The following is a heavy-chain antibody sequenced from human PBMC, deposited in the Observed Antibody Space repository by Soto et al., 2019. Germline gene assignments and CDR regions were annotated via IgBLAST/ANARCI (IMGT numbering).Heavy chain of an antibody. V-gene: IGHV3-74*01. CDR1: GFPFSSYW. Sequence: EVQLVESGGGLVQPGESLTLSCAASGFPFSSYWMHWVRQAPGKGLVWVSSIKSDGSGTYYADSVQDRFTISRDNARNTLYQKMNSTRVENTAVYFGARGDGDRCDGNGYLGRHWGQGTLVTVSS. J-gene: IGHJ4*02. CDR3: ARGDGDRCDGNGYLGRH. CDR2: IKSDGSGT. D-gene: IGHD5-18*01.